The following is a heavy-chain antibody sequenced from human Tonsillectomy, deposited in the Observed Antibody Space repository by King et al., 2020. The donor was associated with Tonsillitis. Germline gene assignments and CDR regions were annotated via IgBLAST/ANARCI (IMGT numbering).Heavy chain of an antibody. Sequence: VQLVESGGGLVQPGGSLRLSCAASGFTFSRYVMTWVRQAPGKGLEWVSGISGSGGSTYSADSVKGRFTISRANSKNTLYLQTNSLRAEDTAVYYCAKDYVGVIPDAFDIWGQGTMVTVSS. CDR3: AKDYVGVIPDAFDI. D-gene: IGHD3-16*02. V-gene: IGHV3-23*04. CDR1: GFTFSRYV. J-gene: IGHJ3*02. CDR2: ISGSGGST.